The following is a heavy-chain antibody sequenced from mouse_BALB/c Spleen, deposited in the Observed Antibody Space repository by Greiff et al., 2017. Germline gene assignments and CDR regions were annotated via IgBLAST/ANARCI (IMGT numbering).Heavy chain of an antibody. CDR3: ARDMGGKAWFAY. V-gene: IGHV7-3*02. D-gene: IGHD1-1*02. J-gene: IGHJ3*01. CDR2: IRNKVNGYTT. Sequence: EVQLVESGGGLVQPGGSLRLSCATSGFTFTAYYMSWVRQPPGKALEWLGFIRNKVNGYTTEYSASVKVRFTITRDNSQSILYLQMNTLRAEDSATYDCARDMGGKAWFAYWGQGTLVTVSA. CDR1: GFTFTAYY.